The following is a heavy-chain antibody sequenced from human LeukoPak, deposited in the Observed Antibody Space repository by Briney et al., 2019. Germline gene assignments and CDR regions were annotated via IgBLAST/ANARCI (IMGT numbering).Heavy chain of an antibody. Sequence: ASVKVSCKASGYTFTGYYMHWVRQAPGQGLEWMGWINPNSGGTNYAQKFQGRATMTRDTSISTAYMELSRLRSDDTAVYYCATRDYDILTGPYYYYGMDVWGQGTTVTVSS. V-gene: IGHV1-2*02. CDR3: ATRDYDILTGPYYYYGMDV. CDR1: GYTFTGYY. J-gene: IGHJ6*02. CDR2: INPNSGGT. D-gene: IGHD3-9*01.